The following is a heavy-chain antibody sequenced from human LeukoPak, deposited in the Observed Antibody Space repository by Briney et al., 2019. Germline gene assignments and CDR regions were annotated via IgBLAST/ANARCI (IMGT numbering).Heavy chain of an antibody. J-gene: IGHJ4*02. CDR2: IYYSGST. CDR1: GGSISSYY. CDR3: AREGDGRGGFDY. Sequence: SETLSLTCTVSGGSISSYYWSWIRQPPGKGLEWIGYIYYSGSTNYNPSLKSRVTISVDTSKNQFSLKLSSVTAADTAVYYCAREGDGRGGFDYWGQGTLVTVSS. D-gene: IGHD3-10*02. V-gene: IGHV4-59*01.